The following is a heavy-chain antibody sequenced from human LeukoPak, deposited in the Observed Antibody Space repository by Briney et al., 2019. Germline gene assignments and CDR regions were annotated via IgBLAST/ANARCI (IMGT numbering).Heavy chain of an antibody. J-gene: IGHJ4*02. CDR3: AKVRYSNSDLDS. D-gene: IGHD5-12*01. CDR1: GFTFSSYW. V-gene: IGHV3-74*01. Sequence: GGSLRLSCAASGFTFSSYWMHWVRQAPGKGLVWVSRINSDGSSTSYADSVKGRFTISRDNSKNTLYLQMSSLGAEDTAVYYCAKVRYSNSDLDSWGQGTPLTVSS. CDR2: INSDGSST.